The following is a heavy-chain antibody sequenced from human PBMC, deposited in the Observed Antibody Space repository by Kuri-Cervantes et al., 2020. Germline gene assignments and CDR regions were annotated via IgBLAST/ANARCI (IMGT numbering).Heavy chain of an antibody. CDR1: GFKCSSYS. CDR2: ISGSGTSI. V-gene: IGHV3-21*01. Sequence: GSLRLFCAASGFKCSSYSMNWVRQAQGKGLEWVSRISGSGTSICNADSFKGRFTISRDNAKNSLYLQMNSLRAKDTAVYYCARGDYGGNSGLDYWGQGTLVTVSS. D-gene: IGHD4-23*01. J-gene: IGHJ4*02. CDR3: ARGDYGGNSGLDY.